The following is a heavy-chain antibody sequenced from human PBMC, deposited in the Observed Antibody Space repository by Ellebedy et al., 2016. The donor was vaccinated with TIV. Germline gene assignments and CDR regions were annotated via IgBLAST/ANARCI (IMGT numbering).Heavy chain of an antibody. Sequence: GESLKISCAASGFPFSSYAMSWVRQAPGKGLEWVSGISGSGGSTYYADPVKGRFTISRDNSKNTLYLQMNSLRDEDTAVYYCAKDISTGTVTTLEFFQHWGQGTLVTVSS. D-gene: IGHD4-17*01. CDR3: AKDISTGTVTTLEFFQH. CDR2: ISGSGGST. J-gene: IGHJ1*01. V-gene: IGHV3-23*01. CDR1: GFPFSSYA.